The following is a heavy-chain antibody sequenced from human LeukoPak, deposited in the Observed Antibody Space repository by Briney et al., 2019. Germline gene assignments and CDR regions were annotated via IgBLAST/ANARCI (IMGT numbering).Heavy chain of an antibody. CDR1: GFTFSDYY. J-gene: IGHJ5*02. CDR2: ISSSSSHT. D-gene: IGHD6-13*01. CDR3: ARAIAAAGTSSWFDP. Sequence: GGSLRLSCAASGFTFSDYYMSWIRQAPGKGLEWVSYISSSSSHTNYADSVKGRFTISRDNAKNSLYLQMNSLRAEDTAVYYCARAIAAAGTSSWFDPWGQGTLVTVSS. V-gene: IGHV3-11*06.